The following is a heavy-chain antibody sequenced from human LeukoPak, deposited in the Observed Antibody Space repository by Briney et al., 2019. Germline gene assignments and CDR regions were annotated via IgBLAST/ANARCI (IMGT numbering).Heavy chain of an antibody. CDR3: AKAGEGSYPYWYFDV. D-gene: IGHD1-26*01. V-gene: IGHV3-23*01. CDR1: GFTFSNYA. J-gene: IGHJ2*01. CDR2: IGGSGGRT. Sequence: GGSLRLSCAASGFTFSNYAMSWVRQAPGKGLEWVSGIGGSGGRTYYADSVKGRFTISRDNSKNTLYLQMNSLRVEDTAVYYCAKAGEGSYPYWYFDVWGRGTLVTVSS.